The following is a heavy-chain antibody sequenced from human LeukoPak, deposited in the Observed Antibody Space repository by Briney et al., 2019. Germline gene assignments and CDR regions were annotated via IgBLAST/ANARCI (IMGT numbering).Heavy chain of an antibody. Sequence: ASVKVSCKASGYTFTGYYMHWVRQAPGQGLEWMGWINPNSGGTNYAQKFQARVTMTRDTSISTAYMELSRLKSDDTAVYYCARADDASSDYYYEHWGQGTLVTVSS. D-gene: IGHD3-22*01. CDR2: INPNSGGT. V-gene: IGHV1-2*02. J-gene: IGHJ4*02. CDR3: ARADDASSDYYYEH. CDR1: GYTFTGYY.